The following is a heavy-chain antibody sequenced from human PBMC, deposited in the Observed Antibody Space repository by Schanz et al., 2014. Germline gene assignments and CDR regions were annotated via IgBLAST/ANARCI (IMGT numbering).Heavy chain of an antibody. CDR2: IKSDGSST. D-gene: IGHD6-13*01. CDR3: AKSQGSSFDS. Sequence: EVQLVESGGGLVQPGGSLRLSCAASGFTFSSYWMHWVRQVPGKGLVWVSRIKSDGSSTSYADSVKGRFTISRDNAKNTLYLQMSSLRAEDTAVYYCAKSQGSSFDSWGQGTLVTDSS. CDR1: GFTFSSYW. V-gene: IGHV3-74*01. J-gene: IGHJ4*02.